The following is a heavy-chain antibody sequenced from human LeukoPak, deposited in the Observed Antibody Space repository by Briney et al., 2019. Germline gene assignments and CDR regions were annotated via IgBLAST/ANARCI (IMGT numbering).Heavy chain of an antibody. Sequence: GGSLRLSCAASGFNFGDYGMSWVRQVPGKGLEWVSGIKWNGGSTGYADSVKGRFTISRDNAKNSLYLQLNSLRAEDTAFYYCARGLGMTTYYFDYWGQGTLVSVSS. CDR2: IKWNGGST. CDR1: GFNFGDYG. V-gene: IGHV3-20*04. D-gene: IGHD4-17*01. CDR3: ARGLGMTTYYFDY. J-gene: IGHJ4*02.